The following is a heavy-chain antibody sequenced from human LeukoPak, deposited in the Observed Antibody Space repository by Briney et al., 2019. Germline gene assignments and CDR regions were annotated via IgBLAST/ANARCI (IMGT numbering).Heavy chain of an antibody. Sequence: GGSLRLSCAASGFTFSRYAMSWVRQAPGKGLEWVSGISGSGDNTYYADSVKGRFTISRDNSKNTLYLQMNSLRAEDTAVYYCASTYYYDSSGYSYHDAFDIWGQGTMVTVSS. V-gene: IGHV3-23*01. CDR2: ISGSGDNT. CDR1: GFTFSRYA. J-gene: IGHJ3*02. CDR3: ASTYYYDSSGYSYHDAFDI. D-gene: IGHD3-22*01.